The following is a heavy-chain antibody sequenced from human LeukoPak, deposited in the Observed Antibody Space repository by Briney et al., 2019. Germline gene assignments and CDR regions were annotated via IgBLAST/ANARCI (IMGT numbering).Heavy chain of an antibody. D-gene: IGHD5-18*01. V-gene: IGHV3-74*01. CDR1: GCTFSTYW. CDR2: INSDGSST. CDR3: ARGPYSYGYEAGDY. Sequence: GGSLRLSCAASGCTFSTYWMHWVRQAPGKGLVWVSRINSDGSSTSYADSVKGRFTISRDNAKNTLYLQMNSLRAEDTAVYYCARGPYSYGYEAGDYWGQGTLVTVSS. J-gene: IGHJ4*02.